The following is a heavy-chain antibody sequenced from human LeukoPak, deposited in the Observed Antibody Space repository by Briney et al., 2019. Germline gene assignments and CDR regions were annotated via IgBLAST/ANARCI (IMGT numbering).Heavy chain of an antibody. Sequence: PSETLSLTCTVSGGSISSSSYYWSWIRQPPGKGLGWIGEINHSGSTNYNPSLKSRVTISVDTSKNQFSLKLSSVTAADTAVYYCARGSYDFWSGYYNYYYYYMDVWGKGTTVTVSS. J-gene: IGHJ6*03. CDR3: ARGSYDFWSGYYNYYYYYMDV. D-gene: IGHD3-3*01. CDR2: INHSGST. V-gene: IGHV4-39*07. CDR1: GGSISSSSYY.